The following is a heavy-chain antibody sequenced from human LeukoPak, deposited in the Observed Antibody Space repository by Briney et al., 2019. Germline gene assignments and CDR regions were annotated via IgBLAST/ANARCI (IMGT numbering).Heavy chain of an antibody. CDR3: AKDAKYYYYMDV. Sequence: GGSLRLSCEASGFTFDDYGMSWVRQPPGKGLEWVSGINRNGGSTDYADSVKGRFTISRDNAKNSLYLQMNSLRAEDTALYYCAKDAKYYYYMDVWGKGTTVTVSS. J-gene: IGHJ6*03. CDR2: INRNGGST. V-gene: IGHV3-20*04. CDR1: GFTFDDYG.